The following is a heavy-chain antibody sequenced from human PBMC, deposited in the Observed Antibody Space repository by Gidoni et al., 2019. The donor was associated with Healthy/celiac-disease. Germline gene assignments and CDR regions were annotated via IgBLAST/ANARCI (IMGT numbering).Heavy chain of an antibody. CDR1: GGSIRRSNW. J-gene: IGHJ4*02. CDR2: IYHSGST. CDR3: ARDPYSNYGAGFDY. V-gene: IGHV4-4*02. D-gene: IGHD4-4*01. Sequence: QVQLQESCPGLVTPSGTLSLTCTVSGGSIRRSNWWNWVRQPPGKGLEWIGEIYHSGSTNYNPSLKSRVTISVDKSKNQFSLKLSSVTAADTAVYYCARDPYSNYGAGFDYWGQGTLVTVSS.